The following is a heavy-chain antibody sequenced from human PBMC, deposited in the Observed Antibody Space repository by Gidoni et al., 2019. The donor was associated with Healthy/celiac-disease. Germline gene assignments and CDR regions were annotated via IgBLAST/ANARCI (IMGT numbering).Heavy chain of an antibody. Sequence: QVQLVQSGAEVKKPGSSVKVSCKAAGGTFSRHAISWVRPAPGQGLGWMGGIIPIFGTANYAQKFQGRVTITADKSTSTAYMELSSLRSEDTAVYYCARVMYSGSYTHAFDIWGQGTMVTVSS. CDR3: ARVMYSGSYTHAFDI. D-gene: IGHD1-26*01. CDR1: GGTFSRHA. CDR2: IIPIFGTA. J-gene: IGHJ3*02. V-gene: IGHV1-69*06.